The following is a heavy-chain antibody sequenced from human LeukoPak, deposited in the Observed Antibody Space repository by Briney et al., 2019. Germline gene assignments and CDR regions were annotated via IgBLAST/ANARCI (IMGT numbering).Heavy chain of an antibody. CDR2: INPNSGGT. CDR3: ARGAIAARPSNWFDP. Sequence: ASVKVSCKASGYTFTGYYMHWVRQAPGQGLEWMGWINPNSGGTNYAQKFQGRVTITRNTSISTAYMELSSLRSEDTAVYYCARGAIAARPSNWFDPWGQGTLVTVSS. D-gene: IGHD6-6*01. V-gene: IGHV1-2*02. J-gene: IGHJ5*02. CDR1: GYTFTGYY.